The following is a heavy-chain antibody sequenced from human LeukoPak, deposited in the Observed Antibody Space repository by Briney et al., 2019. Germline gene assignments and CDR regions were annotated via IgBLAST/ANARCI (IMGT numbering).Heavy chain of an antibody. CDR2: ISAYNGNT. CDR1: GYAFSSYS. D-gene: IGHD2-15*01. V-gene: IGHV1-18*01. CDR3: ARASYCSDGSCYSDY. Sequence: ASVKVSFKASGYAFSSYSISWVRQAPGQGLEWVGWISAYNGNTISAQKVKGRVTMSTDTSTSTAYMELMSLKSDDTAVYYCARASYCSDGSCYSDYWGQGTLVTVSS. J-gene: IGHJ4*02.